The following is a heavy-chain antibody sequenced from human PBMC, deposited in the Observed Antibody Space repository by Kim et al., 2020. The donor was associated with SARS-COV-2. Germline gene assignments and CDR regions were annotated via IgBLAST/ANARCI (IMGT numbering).Heavy chain of an antibody. CDR2: IKEDGSVK. V-gene: IGHV3-7*03. CDR1: GFTFSTYW. J-gene: IGHJ4*03. CDR3: ATSFNRAFDH. Sequence: GGSLRLSCAASGFTFSTYWMTWVRQAPGKGLEWVANIKEDGSVKHYVGSVKGRFTISRDNTKNTLYLQMTGLSSEDTAVYHCATSFNRAFDHCGQGIPVT.